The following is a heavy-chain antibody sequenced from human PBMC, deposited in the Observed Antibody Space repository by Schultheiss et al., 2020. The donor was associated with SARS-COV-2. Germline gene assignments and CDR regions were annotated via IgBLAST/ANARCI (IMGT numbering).Heavy chain of an antibody. CDR1: GYTFTGYY. CDR2: INPNSGGT. V-gene: IGHV1-2*02. D-gene: IGHD6-19*01. CDR3: ARENIEAVAAPEDY. Sequence: ASVKVSCKASGYTFTGYYMHWVRQAPGQGLEWMGWINPNSGGTNYAQKFQGRVTITADKSTSTAYMELRSLRSDDTAVYYCARENIEAVAAPEDYWGQGTLVTVSS. J-gene: IGHJ4*02.